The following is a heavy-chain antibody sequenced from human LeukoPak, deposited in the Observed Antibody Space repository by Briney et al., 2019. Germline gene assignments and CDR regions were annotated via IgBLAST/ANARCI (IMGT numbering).Heavy chain of an antibody. D-gene: IGHD3-10*01. CDR3: ARLRITMVRGVVIGQNWFDP. J-gene: IGHJ5*02. Sequence: GESLKISCKGSGYSFTSYWIGWVRPMPGKGLEWMGIIYPGDSDHRYSPSFQGQVTISADKSISTAYLQWSSLKASDTAMYYCARLRITMVRGVVIGQNWFDPWGQGTLVTVSS. CDR1: GYSFTSYW. V-gene: IGHV5-51*01. CDR2: IYPGDSDH.